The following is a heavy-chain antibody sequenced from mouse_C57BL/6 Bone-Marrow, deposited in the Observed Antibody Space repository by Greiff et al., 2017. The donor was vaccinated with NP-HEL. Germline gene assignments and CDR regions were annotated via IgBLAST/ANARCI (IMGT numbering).Heavy chain of an antibody. V-gene: IGHV1-4*01. D-gene: IGHD3-1*01. J-gene: IGHJ3*01. Sequence: LVESGAELARPGASVKMSCKASGYTFTSYTMHWVKQRPGQGLEWIGYINPSSGYTKYNQKFKDKATLTADKSSSTAYMQLSSLTSEDSAVYYCARGLLAWCAYWGQGTLVTVSA. CDR3: ARGLLAWCAY. CDR2: INPSSGYT. CDR1: GYTFTSYT.